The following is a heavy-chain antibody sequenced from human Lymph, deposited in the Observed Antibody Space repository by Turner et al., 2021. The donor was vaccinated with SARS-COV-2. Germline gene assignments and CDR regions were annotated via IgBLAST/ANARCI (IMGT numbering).Heavy chain of an antibody. CDR2: IIPSLGIA. V-gene: IGHV1-69*10. CDR1: GRTFSTYV. CDR3: ARRHSGNYDAFDI. D-gene: IGHD1-26*01. Sequence: QVQLVQSGAEVKKPGSSVKVSCNASGRTFSTYVSSWERQAPGQGLEWMGGIIPSLGIANDAKKFQGRVTVTAEKSTSTAYMELSSLRSEDTAVYHCARRHSGNYDAFDIWGQGTMVTVSS. J-gene: IGHJ3*02.